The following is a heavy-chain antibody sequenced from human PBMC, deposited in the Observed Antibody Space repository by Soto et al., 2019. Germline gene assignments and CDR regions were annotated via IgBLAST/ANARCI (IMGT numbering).Heavy chain of an antibody. D-gene: IGHD3-22*01. V-gene: IGHV3-23*01. CDR1: GFTFSSYA. CDR2: ISGSGGST. J-gene: IGHJ4*02. Sequence: GGSLRLSCAASGFTFSSYAMSWVRQAPGKGLEWVSAISGSGGSTYYADSVKGRFTISRDNSKNTLYLQMNSLRAEDTAVYYCAKDLAPLDYYDSSGYYYFDYWGQGTLVTVSS. CDR3: AKDLAPLDYYDSSGYYYFDY.